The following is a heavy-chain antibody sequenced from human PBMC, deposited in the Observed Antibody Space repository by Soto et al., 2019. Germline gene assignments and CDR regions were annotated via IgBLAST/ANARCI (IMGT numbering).Heavy chain of an antibody. J-gene: IGHJ4*02. D-gene: IGHD3-16*01. CDR1: GGSISSGAYY. CDR2: IYYSGST. Sequence: SETLSLTCTVSGGSISSGAYYWSWIRQHPGKGLEWIGYIYYSGSTYYNPSLKSRVTISVDTSKNQFSLKLSSVTAADTAVYYCALRLGDPGRLYFDYLGQGTLVTVSS. CDR3: ALRLGDPGRLYFDY. V-gene: IGHV4-31*03.